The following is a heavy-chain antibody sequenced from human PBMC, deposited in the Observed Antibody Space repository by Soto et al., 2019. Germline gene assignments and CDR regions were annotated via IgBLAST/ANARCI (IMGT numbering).Heavy chain of an antibody. J-gene: IGHJ4*02. D-gene: IGHD3-22*01. CDR2: ISYDGSNK. Sequence: QVQLVESGGGVVQSGRSLRLSCAASGFTFIIYAMHWVRQAPGKGLEWVAVISYDGSNKYYADSVKGRFTISRDNSKNTLYLQMNSLRAEDTAVDYCARSRLTYYDRTYPSGYFDYWGQGTLVTVSS. CDR1: GFTFIIYA. V-gene: IGHV3-30-3*01. CDR3: ARSRLTYYDRTYPSGYFDY.